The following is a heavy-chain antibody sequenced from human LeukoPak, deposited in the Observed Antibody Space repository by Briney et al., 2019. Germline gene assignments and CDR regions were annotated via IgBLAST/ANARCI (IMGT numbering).Heavy chain of an antibody. V-gene: IGHV4-38-2*01. CDR1: GYSISSGYY. J-gene: IGHJ1*01. Sequence: SETLSLTCAVSGYSISSGYYWGWIRQPPGKGLEWIGSIYHSGSTYYNPSLKSRVTISVDTHKNQFSLKLSTCSAPSTAVYYCARVTAAGTGNFQHWGQGTLVTVSS. CDR2: IYHSGST. CDR3: ARVTAAGTGNFQH. D-gene: IGHD6-13*01.